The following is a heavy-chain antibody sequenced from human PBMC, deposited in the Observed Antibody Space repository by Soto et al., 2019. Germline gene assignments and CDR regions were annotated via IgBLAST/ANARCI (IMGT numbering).Heavy chain of an antibody. CDR2: IDSSVTP. CDR1: GGSIGSYY. D-gene: IGHD1-26*01. CDR3: ARGRRSSGRHDAYDI. J-gene: IGHJ3*02. Sequence: QVELQESGPRLVKPSETLSLTCTVSGGSIGSYYWSWIRQSPGRGLEWIGYIDSSVTPVYTPSLQSRLTISLDTSQSQFSLKLRSVTDADTAVYYCARGRRSSGRHDAYDIWGQGTVVTVSS. V-gene: IGHV4-59*01.